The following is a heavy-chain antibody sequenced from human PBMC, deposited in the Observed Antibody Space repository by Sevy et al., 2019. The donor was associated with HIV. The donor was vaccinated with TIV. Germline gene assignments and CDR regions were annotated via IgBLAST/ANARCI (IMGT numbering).Heavy chain of an antibody. Sequence: GGSLRLSCVASGFTFSDYAVSWVRQAPGKGLEWVAATSARDSSTYHATSVRGRFTISRDNSKNTLYLQMNSLRAEDTAVYYSTKAPDPSCKSTRCYYLDYWGQGALVTVSS. CDR2: TSARDSST. V-gene: IGHV3-23*01. D-gene: IGHD2-2*01. J-gene: IGHJ4*02. CDR3: TKAPDPSCKSTRCYYLDY. CDR1: GFTFSDYA.